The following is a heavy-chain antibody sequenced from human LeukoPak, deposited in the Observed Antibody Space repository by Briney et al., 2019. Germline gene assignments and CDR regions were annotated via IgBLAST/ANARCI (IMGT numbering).Heavy chain of an antibody. J-gene: IGHJ3*02. V-gene: IGHV3-23*01. Sequence: PGGSLRLSCAASGFTFSSYAMGWVRQAPGKGLEWVSAISGSGANTYYADSVKGRFTISRDNSKNTLSLQMNTLRTDDTAVYYCAKGKTVTLDAFDIWGQGTMVTVSS. CDR1: GFTFSSYA. CDR3: AKGKTVTLDAFDI. CDR2: ISGSGANT. D-gene: IGHD4-17*01.